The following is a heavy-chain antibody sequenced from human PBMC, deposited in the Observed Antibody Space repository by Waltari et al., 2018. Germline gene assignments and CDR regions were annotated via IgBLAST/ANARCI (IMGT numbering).Heavy chain of an antibody. CDR3: ATVDYYGSGRERYFDY. Sequence: QVQLVQSGAEVKKPGASVKVSCKVSGYTLTELSIHWVRQAPRKGLEWMGGFDPEDGETIYAQKFQGRVTMTEDTSTDTAYMELSSLRSEDTAVYYCATVDYYGSGRERYFDYWGQGTLVTVSS. V-gene: IGHV1-24*01. CDR2: FDPEDGET. D-gene: IGHD3-10*01. J-gene: IGHJ4*02. CDR1: GYTLTELS.